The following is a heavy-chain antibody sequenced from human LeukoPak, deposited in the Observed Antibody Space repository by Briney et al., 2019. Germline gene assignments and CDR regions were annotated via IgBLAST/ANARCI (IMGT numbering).Heavy chain of an antibody. J-gene: IGHJ4*02. CDR3: VRSLDY. Sequence: GGSLRLSCTASGFNFGSDAMHWVRQAPGKGLEWVSVIAGSDGFTQYADSVKGRFTISRDNSKNTVYLQMNRLRVEDTALYYCVRSLDYWGQGTLVTVSS. CDR2: IAGSDGFT. CDR1: GFNFGSDA. V-gene: IGHV3-23*01.